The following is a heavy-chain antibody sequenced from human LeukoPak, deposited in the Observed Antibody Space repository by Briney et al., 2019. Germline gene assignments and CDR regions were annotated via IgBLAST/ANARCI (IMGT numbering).Heavy chain of an antibody. CDR2: IKYDGSER. CDR3: VRDNSHFDS. J-gene: IGHJ4*02. V-gene: IGHV3-7*01. Sequence: GGSLRLSRAASGFMFSGYWMSWVRQAPGKGLEWVATIKYDGSERYYVDSVKGRSTISRDNTRESLYLQMNSPRAEDTAAYYCVRDNSHFDSWGQGGLVTVSS. CDR1: GFMFSGYW. D-gene: IGHD2/OR15-2a*01.